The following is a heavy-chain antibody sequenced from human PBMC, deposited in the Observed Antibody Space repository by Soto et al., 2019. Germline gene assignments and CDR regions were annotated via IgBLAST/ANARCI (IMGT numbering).Heavy chain of an antibody. CDR1: GFTVSSNY. D-gene: IGHD1-26*01. V-gene: IGHV3-66*01. CDR2: IFSGGST. Sequence: EVQLVESGGGLVQPGGSLRLSCAASGFTVSSNYMSWVRQPPGKGLEWVSVIFSGGSTYYADSVKGRFTISRDNSRNTLYLQMNSLRSEDTAVYSCARESVGERFGMDVWGQGTTVTVSS. CDR3: ARESVGERFGMDV. J-gene: IGHJ6*02.